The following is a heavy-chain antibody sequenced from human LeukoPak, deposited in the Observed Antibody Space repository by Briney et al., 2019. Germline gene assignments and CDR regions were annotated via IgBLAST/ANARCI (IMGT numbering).Heavy chain of an antibody. J-gene: IGHJ4*02. V-gene: IGHV1-18*01. CDR2: ISAYNGNT. CDR1: GYTFTSYG. D-gene: IGHD6-13*01. Sequence: ASVTVSCKASGYTFTSYGISWVRQAPGQGLEWMGWISAYNGNTNYAQKLQGRVTMTTDTSTSTAYMELRSLRSDDTAVYYCARDLSPISGAAGIDYWGQGTLVTVSS. CDR3: ARDLSPISGAAGIDY.